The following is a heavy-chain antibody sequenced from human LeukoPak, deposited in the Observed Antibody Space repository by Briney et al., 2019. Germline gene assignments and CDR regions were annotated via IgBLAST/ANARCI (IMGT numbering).Heavy chain of an antibody. D-gene: IGHD6-13*01. V-gene: IGHV3-30*18. J-gene: IGHJ4*02. CDR3: AKTGIAAGYYFDY. CDR1: GFTFSSYG. CDR2: ISYDGRNK. Sequence: GGSLRLSCAASGFTFSSYGMHWVRQAPGKGLEWGAVISYDGRNKYYADSVKGRFTISKDNSKNTLYLQMNSLRAEDTAVYYCAKTGIAAGYYFDYWGQGTLVTVSS.